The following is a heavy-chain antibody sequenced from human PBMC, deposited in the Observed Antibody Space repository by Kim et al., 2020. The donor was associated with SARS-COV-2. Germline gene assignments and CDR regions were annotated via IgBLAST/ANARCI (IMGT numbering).Heavy chain of an antibody. J-gene: IGHJ4*02. CDR1: GYSFTSYW. D-gene: IGHD3-22*01. CDR2: IDPSDSYT. CDR3: AMKSPETYYYDSSGYFEYYFDY. V-gene: IGHV5-10-1*01. Sequence: GESLKISCKGSGYSFTSYWISWVRQMPGKGLEWMGRIDPSDSYTNYSPSFQGHVTISADKSISTAYLQWSSLKASDTAMYYCAMKSPETYYYDSSGYFEYYFDYWGQGTLVTVSS.